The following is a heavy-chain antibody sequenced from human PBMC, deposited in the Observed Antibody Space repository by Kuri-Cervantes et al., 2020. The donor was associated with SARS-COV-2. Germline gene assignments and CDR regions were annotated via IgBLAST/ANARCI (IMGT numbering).Heavy chain of an antibody. CDR2: INHSGST. CDR1: GGSFSGYY. CDR3: ARDPLGITFGGVIVDAFDI. V-gene: IGHV4-34*01. Sequence: SETLSPTCAVYGGSFSGYYWSWIRQPPGKGLEWIGEINHSGSTNYNPSLKSRVTISVDTSKNQFSLKLSSVTAADTAVYYCARDPLGITFGGVIVDAFDIWGQGTMATVSS. D-gene: IGHD3-16*02. J-gene: IGHJ3*02.